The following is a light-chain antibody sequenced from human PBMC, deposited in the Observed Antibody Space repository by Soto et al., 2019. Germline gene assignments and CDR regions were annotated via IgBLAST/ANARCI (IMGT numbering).Light chain of an antibody. CDR1: QSLSFN. V-gene: IGKV3D-15*01. CDR3: QQYYTYSRT. J-gene: IGKJ1*01. Sequence: EIVTTQSPATLTQSPGERATLSYRASQSLSFNLAWYQQKPGQAPRLLIYDAYNRATGIPARFSGSGSGTEFTLTISSLQPDDFATYYCQQYYTYSRTFGQGTKVDIK. CDR2: DAY.